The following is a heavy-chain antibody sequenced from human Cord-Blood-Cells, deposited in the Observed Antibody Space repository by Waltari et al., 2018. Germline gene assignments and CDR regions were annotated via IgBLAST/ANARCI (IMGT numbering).Heavy chain of an antibody. J-gene: IGHJ1*01. Sequence: QVQLVQSGAKVNKPGASGKVPCKASGYTFPRYDINWVRQATGQGLEWMGWMNPNSGNTGYAQKFQGRVTMTRNTSISTAYMVLSSLRSEDTAVYYCAIGSYLASLAEYFQHWGQGTLVTVAS. CDR1: GYTFPRYD. CDR2: MNPNSGNT. V-gene: IGHV1-8*01. D-gene: IGHD1-26*01. CDR3: AIGSYLASLAEYFQH.